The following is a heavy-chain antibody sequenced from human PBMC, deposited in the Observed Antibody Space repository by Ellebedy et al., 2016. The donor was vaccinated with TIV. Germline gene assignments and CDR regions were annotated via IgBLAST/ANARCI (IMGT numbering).Heavy chain of an antibody. CDR2: INWNGDSI. Sequence: GGSLRLXCAASGFIFEDYGMHWVRQVPGKGLEWVSIINWNGDSIEYADSVKGRFTISRDNARNSLYLQMNSLRTEDTAFYYCVKDGVIAPEWGQGTLVTVSS. CDR1: GFIFEDYG. V-gene: IGHV3-9*01. CDR3: VKDGVIAPE. J-gene: IGHJ4*02. D-gene: IGHD2-21*01.